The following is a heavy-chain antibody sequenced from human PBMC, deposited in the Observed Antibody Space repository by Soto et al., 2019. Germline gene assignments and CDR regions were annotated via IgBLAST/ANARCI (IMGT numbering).Heavy chain of an antibody. V-gene: IGHV1-18*04. CDR2: ISAYNGNT. CDR3: ARVYWELHSPSSFDY. Sequence: QVQLVQSGAEVKKPGASVKVSCKASGYTFTSYGISWVRQAPGQGLEWMGWISAYNGNTNYAQKLQGRVTMTTDTSTITAYMELRSLRSDDTAVYYCARVYWELHSPSSFDYWGQGTLVTVSS. J-gene: IGHJ4*02. CDR1: GYTFTSYG. D-gene: IGHD1-26*01.